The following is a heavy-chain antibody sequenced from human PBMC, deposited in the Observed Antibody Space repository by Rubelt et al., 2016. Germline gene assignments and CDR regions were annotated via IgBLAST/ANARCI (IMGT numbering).Heavy chain of an antibody. V-gene: IGHV3-74*01. Sequence: EVQLVESGGGLVQPGGSLTLSCATSGFTFSSYWMHWVRQAPGKGLVWVSRINGDGRSTDYADSVKGRFTISRDNAKNTLYLQMNSLRAEDTATYYCVRGGVDVWGQGTTVTVSS. J-gene: IGHJ6*02. CDR2: INGDGRST. CDR3: VRGGVDV. CDR1: GFTFSSYW.